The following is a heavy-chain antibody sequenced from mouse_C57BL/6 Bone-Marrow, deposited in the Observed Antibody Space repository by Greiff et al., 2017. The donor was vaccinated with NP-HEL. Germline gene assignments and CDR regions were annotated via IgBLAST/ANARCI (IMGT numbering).Heavy chain of an antibody. CDR2: IDPENGDT. CDR1: GFNIKDDY. D-gene: IGHD2-3*01. Sequence: EVQLQQSGAELVRPGASVKLSCTASGFNIKDDYMHWVKQRPEQGLEWIGWIDPENGDTEYASKFQGKATITADTSSNTAYLQLSSLTSEDTAVYYCTTPYDGYPYYGYWGQGTTLTVSS. CDR3: TTPYDGYPYYGY. V-gene: IGHV14-4*01. J-gene: IGHJ2*01.